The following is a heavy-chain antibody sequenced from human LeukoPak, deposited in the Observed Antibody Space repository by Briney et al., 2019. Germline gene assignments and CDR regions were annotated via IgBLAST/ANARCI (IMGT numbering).Heavy chain of an antibody. J-gene: IGHJ6*02. CDR2: ISSSSSSYI. D-gene: IGHD2-2*01. Sequence: GGSLRLSCAASGFTFSSYSMNWVRQAPGKGLEWVSSISSSSSSYIYYADSVKGRFTISRDNAKNSLYLQMNSLRAEDTAVYYCARADCSSTSCYGYYYYGMDVWGQGTTVTVSS. V-gene: IGHV3-21*01. CDR3: ARADCSSTSCYGYYYYGMDV. CDR1: GFTFSSYS.